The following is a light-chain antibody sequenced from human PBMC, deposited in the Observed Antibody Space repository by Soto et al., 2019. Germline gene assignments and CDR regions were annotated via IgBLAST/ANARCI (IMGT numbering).Light chain of an antibody. J-gene: IGLJ3*02. V-gene: IGLV1-51*01. CDR2: DNN. CDR3: GTWDSSLSSWV. CDR1: SSNIGNNY. Sequence: QSVLTQPPSVSAGPGQKVTISCSGSSSNIGNNYVSWYQQLPGTAPKLLIYDNNKRPSGIPDRFSGSKSDTSATLGITGLQTGDEADYYCGTWDSSLSSWVFGGGTKLTVL.